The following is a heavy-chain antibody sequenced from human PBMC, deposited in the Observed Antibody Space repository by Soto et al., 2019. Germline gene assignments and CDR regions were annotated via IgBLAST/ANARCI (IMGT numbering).Heavy chain of an antibody. CDR1: GGSVSSGSYY. D-gene: IGHD2-2*02. J-gene: IGHJ5*02. CDR2: IYYSGST. CDR3: ARGGYCSSKRCYTGWFDT. Sequence: SETLSLTCTVSGGSVSSGSYYWSWIRQPPGKGLEWIGYIYYSGSTNYNPSLKSRVTISVDTSKNQFSLKLSSVTAADAAVYYCARGGYCSSKRCYTGWFDTWGQGTLVTVSS. V-gene: IGHV4-61*01.